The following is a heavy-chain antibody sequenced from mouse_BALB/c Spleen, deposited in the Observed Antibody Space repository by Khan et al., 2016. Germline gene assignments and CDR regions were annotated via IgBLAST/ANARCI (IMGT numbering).Heavy chain of an antibody. Sequence: VRLQQSGAELVKPGASVKLSCTAPGFNIKDTYMHWVKQRPEQGLEWIGRIDPANGNTKYDPKFQGKATITADTSSNTAYLQLSSLTSEDTAVYYCDRISITTVVATDAYWGQGTLVTVSA. D-gene: IGHD1-1*01. V-gene: IGHV14-3*02. CDR1: GFNIKDTY. J-gene: IGHJ3*01. CDR3: DRISITTVVATDAY. CDR2: IDPANGNT.